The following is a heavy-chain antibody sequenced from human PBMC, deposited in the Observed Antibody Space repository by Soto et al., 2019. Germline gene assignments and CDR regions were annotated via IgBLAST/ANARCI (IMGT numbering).Heavy chain of an antibody. Sequence: EVQLVETGGGLIQPGGSLRLSCAASGFAVSSNYMSWVRQAPGKGLEWVSVFYSGGATYYADSVKGRFTISRDNLRNTLFLQMSSLRADDTAVYYCARYRTGDPGAFDYWVQGTLVTVSS. CDR1: GFAVSSNY. CDR3: ARYRTGDPGAFDY. D-gene: IGHD1-1*01. V-gene: IGHV3-53*02. J-gene: IGHJ4*02. CDR2: FYSGGAT.